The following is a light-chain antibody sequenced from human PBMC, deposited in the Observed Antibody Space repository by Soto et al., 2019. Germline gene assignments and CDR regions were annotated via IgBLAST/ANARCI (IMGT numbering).Light chain of an antibody. CDR3: QQSYSTPIT. J-gene: IGKJ5*01. Sequence: VSQSPPTLSVYPGDRATLSFRASQSVSNNYLAWYQQKPGQAPRLLIYGASNRATGIPDRFSGSGSGTDFTLTISSLQPEDFATYYCQQSYSTPITFGQGTRLEIK. V-gene: IGKV3D-7*01. CDR1: QSVSNNY. CDR2: GAS.